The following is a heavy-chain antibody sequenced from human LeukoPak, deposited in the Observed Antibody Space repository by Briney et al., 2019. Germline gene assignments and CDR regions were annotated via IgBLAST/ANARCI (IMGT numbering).Heavy chain of an antibody. CDR1: GASVSSYY. D-gene: IGHD7-27*01. J-gene: IGHJ4*02. Sequence: PSETLSLTCTVSGASVSSYYWSWIRQPPGKGLEWIGNIHYNGSTSFHPSLKSRVTISVDTSKNQFSLRLTSMTAADTALYYCAGGSWGPFDFWGQGTLVTVSS. CDR2: IHYNGST. V-gene: IGHV4-59*02. CDR3: AGGSWGPFDF.